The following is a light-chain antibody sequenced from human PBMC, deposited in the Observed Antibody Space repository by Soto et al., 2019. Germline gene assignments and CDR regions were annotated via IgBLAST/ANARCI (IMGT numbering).Light chain of an antibody. CDR3: EPYNRRPLM. J-gene: IGKJ4*02. CDR2: GAY. Sequence: EMGVPQSPATLSMSPAERAKRAGRASQSVSSNLAWYQQKPGQAHRLLIYGAYIMATGIQARFSGSRSGADFTPTINSLKSEDFAVYFCEPYNRRPLMFGGGTKVDIK. V-gene: IGKV3-15*01. CDR1: QSVSSN.